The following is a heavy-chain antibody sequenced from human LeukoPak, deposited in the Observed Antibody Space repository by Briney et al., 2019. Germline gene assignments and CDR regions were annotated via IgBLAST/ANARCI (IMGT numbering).Heavy chain of an antibody. Sequence: ASVKVSCKASGYTFTSYDINWVRQATGQGLEWMGWMNPNSGNTGYAQKFHGRVTMTRNTSNSTAYMELSSLRSEDTAVYYCARGGPYYDFWSGYRYYYYMDVWGKGTTVTVSS. CDR3: ARGGPYYDFWSGYRYYYYMDV. J-gene: IGHJ6*03. CDR2: MNPNSGNT. V-gene: IGHV1-8*01. CDR1: GYTFTSYD. D-gene: IGHD3-3*01.